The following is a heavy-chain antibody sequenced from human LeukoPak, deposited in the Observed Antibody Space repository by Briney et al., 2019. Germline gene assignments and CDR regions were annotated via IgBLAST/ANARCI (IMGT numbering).Heavy chain of an antibody. Sequence: PSETLSLTCSVSGGSIRGYSWSWIRQPPGKGLKWIGYMYKDGSTKYNPSLKSRVTVSVDTSKDRFSLKLSSVTAADTAVYYCARHGAYNAFEIWGQGTMITVSS. CDR1: GGSIRGYS. J-gene: IGHJ3*02. D-gene: IGHD4-17*01. V-gene: IGHV4-59*08. CDR3: ARHGAYNAFEI. CDR2: MYKDGST.